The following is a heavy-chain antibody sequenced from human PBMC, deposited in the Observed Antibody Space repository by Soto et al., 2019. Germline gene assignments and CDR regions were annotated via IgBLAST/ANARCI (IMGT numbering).Heavy chain of an antibody. Sequence: QITLKESGPTLVKPTQTLTLTCTFSAFSLSTGGVGVGWIRQPPGKALEWLALIYWDDDKRYSPSLRSRLTITTHTSKTQVVLTMTNMDPMDTATYYCIQSRCGGDCLQSYASYYYSGMDVWGQGTTVTVSS. J-gene: IGHJ6*02. CDR1: AFSLSTGGVG. CDR2: IYWDDDK. D-gene: IGHD2-21*02. CDR3: IQSRCGGDCLQSYASYYYSGMDV. V-gene: IGHV2-5*02.